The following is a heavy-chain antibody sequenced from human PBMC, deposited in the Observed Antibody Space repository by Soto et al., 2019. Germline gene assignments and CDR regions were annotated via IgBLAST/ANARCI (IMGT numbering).Heavy chain of an antibody. CDR2: IIPIFGTA. D-gene: IGHD5-12*01. Sequence: GASVKVSCKASGGTFSSYAISWVRQAPGQGLEWMGGIIPIFGTANYAQKFQGRATITADESTSTAYMELSSLRSEDTAVYYCARDLVEMATSTLLAPPIVWGQGTLVTVSS. CDR1: GGTFSSYA. V-gene: IGHV1-69*13. J-gene: IGHJ4*02. CDR3: ARDLVEMATSTLLAPPIV.